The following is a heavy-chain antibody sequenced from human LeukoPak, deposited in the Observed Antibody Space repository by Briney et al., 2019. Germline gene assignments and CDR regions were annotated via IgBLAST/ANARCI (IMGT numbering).Heavy chain of an antibody. Sequence: SETLSLTCTVSGGSISSGSYYWSWIRQPAGKGLEWIGRIYTSGSTNYNPSLKSRVTISVDTSKNQFSLKLSSVTAADTAVYYCARAGSSGYYEGDYWGQGTLVTVSS. V-gene: IGHV4-61*02. J-gene: IGHJ4*02. D-gene: IGHD3-22*01. CDR1: GGSISSGSYY. CDR2: IYTSGST. CDR3: ARAGSSGYYEGDY.